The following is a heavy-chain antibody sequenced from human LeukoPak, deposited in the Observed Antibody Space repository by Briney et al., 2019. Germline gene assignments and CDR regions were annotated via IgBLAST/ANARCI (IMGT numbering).Heavy chain of an antibody. V-gene: IGHV3-30*18. D-gene: IGHD3-10*01. CDR1: GFTFSGYG. Sequence: PGRSLRLSCAASGFTFSGYGMHWVRQAPGKGLEWVAVISYDGSNKYYADSVKGRFTISRDNSKNTLYLQMNSLRAEDTAVYYCAKGAELLWFGETSPFDPWGQGTLVTVSS. J-gene: IGHJ5*02. CDR2: ISYDGSNK. CDR3: AKGAELLWFGETSPFDP.